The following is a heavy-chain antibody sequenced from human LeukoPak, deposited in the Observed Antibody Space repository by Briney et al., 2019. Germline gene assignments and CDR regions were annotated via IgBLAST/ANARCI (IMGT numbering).Heavy chain of an antibody. Sequence: PGGSLRLSCAASGFTFSSYEMNWVRQAPGKGLEWVSYISSSAGTTYYADSVKGRFTISRDNAKNSLYLQMNSLRAEDTAVYFCARQQQQLWYDWGQGTLVTVS. J-gene: IGHJ4*02. V-gene: IGHV3-48*03. CDR3: ARQQQQLWYD. CDR2: ISSSAGTT. CDR1: GFTFSSYE. D-gene: IGHD5-18*01.